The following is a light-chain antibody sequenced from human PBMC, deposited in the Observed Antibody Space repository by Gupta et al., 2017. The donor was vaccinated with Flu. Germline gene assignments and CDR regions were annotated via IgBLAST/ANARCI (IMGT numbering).Light chain of an antibody. CDR3: MQGRDPLT. Sequence: VMPQSPLSLPVTLGQPASISCRSSQSLEYSDGNTYLNWFHQRPGQSPRRLIYKVSKRDSGVPDIFSGSGSGTDFTLNISRVEAEEVGVYYCMQGRDPLTFGGGTKVEVK. J-gene: IGKJ4*01. CDR1: QSLEYSDGNTY. CDR2: KVS. V-gene: IGKV2-30*01.